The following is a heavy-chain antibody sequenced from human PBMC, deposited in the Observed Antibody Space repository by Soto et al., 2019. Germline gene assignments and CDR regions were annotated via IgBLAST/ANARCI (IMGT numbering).Heavy chain of an antibody. CDR3: ARAMGIAVAGNFDY. V-gene: IGHV3-33*01. CDR1: GFTFSSYG. CDR2: IWYDGSNK. J-gene: IGHJ4*02. Sequence: QVQLVESGGGVVQPGRSLRLSCAASGFTFSSYGMHWVRQAPGKGLEWVAVIWYDGSNKYYADSVKGRFTISRDNSKNTLYLQMNSLRAEDTAVYYCARAMGIAVAGNFDYWGQGTLVTVSS. D-gene: IGHD6-19*01.